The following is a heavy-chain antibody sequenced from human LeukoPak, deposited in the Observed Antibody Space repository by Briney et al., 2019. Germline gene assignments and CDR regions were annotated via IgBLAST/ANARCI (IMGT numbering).Heavy chain of an antibody. CDR1: GYTFTSYY. D-gene: IGHD1-26*01. Sequence: ASVKVSCKASGYTFTSYYMHWVRQAPGQGLEWMGIINPSGGSTSYAQKFQGRVTMTRDTSTSTVYMELSSLRSEDTAVYYCARDPSIVGATTVFGYWGQGTLVTVSS. CDR3: ARDPSIVGATTVFGY. J-gene: IGHJ4*02. V-gene: IGHV1-46*01. CDR2: INPSGGST.